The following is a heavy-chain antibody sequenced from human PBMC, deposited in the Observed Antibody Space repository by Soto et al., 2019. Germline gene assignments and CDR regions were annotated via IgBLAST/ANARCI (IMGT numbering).Heavy chain of an antibody. CDR1: GFTFDAYG. J-gene: IGHJ4*02. CDR3: ARIQLDTIMALDY. Sequence: QVQLVESGGGVVQPGGSLRLSCAASGFTFDAYGFHWVRQAPGKGLEWVAVVWSTGNLKYYADSVKGRFTISRDSSKSALNLQMNSLRAYDTAVYYCARIQLDTIMALDYWGQGTLVTVSS. D-gene: IGHD1-1*01. V-gene: IGHV3-33*01. CDR2: VWSTGNLK.